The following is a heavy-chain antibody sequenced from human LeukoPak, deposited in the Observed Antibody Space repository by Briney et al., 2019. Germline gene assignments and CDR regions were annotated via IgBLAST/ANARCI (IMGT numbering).Heavy chain of an antibody. CDR1: EFIFSDFG. V-gene: IGHV3-30*19. CDR2: ISYDGSNK. CDR3: ARVEYGILTGYYDY. Sequence: GGSLRLSCAASEFIFSDFGMHWVRQAPGKGLEWVAVISYDGSNKYYADSVKGRFTISRDNSKNTLYLQMNSLRAEDTAVYYCARVEYGILTGYYDYWGQGTLVTVSS. D-gene: IGHD3-9*01. J-gene: IGHJ4*02.